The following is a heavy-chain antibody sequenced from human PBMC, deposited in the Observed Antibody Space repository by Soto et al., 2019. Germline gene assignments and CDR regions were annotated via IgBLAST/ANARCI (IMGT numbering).Heavy chain of an antibody. J-gene: IGHJ6*02. CDR1: GGTFSSYA. V-gene: IGHV1-69*01. CDR3: ARGTIEAAGKGGDRYYNYYGMYV. Sequence: QVQLVQSGAEVKKPGSSVKVSCKASGGTFSSYAISWVRQAPGQVLEWMGGIIPIFGTANYAQKFQGRVKITADESKSTAYKKLSSMRSEDKAVYYCARGTIEAAGKGGDRYYNYYGMYVWGQGKTVPVYS. CDR2: IIPIFGTA. D-gene: IGHD6-13*01.